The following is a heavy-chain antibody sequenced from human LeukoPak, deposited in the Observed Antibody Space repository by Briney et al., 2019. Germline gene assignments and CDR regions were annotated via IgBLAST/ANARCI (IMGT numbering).Heavy chain of an antibody. CDR3: ARVGGYGGEGAFDI. Sequence: ASVKVSCKASGYTFTSYYMHWMRQAPGQGLEWMGWISAYNGNTNYAQKLQGRVTMTTDTSTSTAYMELRSLRSDDTAVYCCARVGGYGGEGAFDIWGQGTMVTVSS. V-gene: IGHV1-18*04. D-gene: IGHD4-23*01. CDR2: ISAYNGNT. J-gene: IGHJ3*02. CDR1: GYTFTSYY.